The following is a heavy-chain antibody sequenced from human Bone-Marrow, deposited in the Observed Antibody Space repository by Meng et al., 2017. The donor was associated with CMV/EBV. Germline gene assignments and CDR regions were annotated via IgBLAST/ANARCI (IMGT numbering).Heavy chain of an antibody. J-gene: IGHJ4*02. CDR2: IYSGGSST. CDR3: AKSLRGSKQYYFDY. V-gene: IGHV3-23*03. Sequence: GESLKISCAASGFTFDDYAMHWVRQAPGKGLEWVSVIYSGGSSTYYADSVKGRFTISRDNSKNTLYLQMNSLRAKDTAVYYCAKSLRGSKQYYFDYWGQGTLVTVSS. D-gene: IGHD1/OR15-1a*01. CDR1: GFTFDDYA.